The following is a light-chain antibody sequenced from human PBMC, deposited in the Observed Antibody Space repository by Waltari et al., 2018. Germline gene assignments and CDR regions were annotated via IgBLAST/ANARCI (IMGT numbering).Light chain of an antibody. J-gene: IGLJ2*01. V-gene: IGLV2-14*03. CDR1: SSYVGGDDS. CDR2: DVN. Sequence: QSVLTHPASVSGSAGQSTPISCTGSSSYVGGDDSVSCSKAPPGHAPKVIIYDVNKRPSGVSDRFSGSKSGNTASLTISGLQAEDEATFYCSSQSTKNGVIFGGGTKVTVL. CDR3: SSQSTKNGVI.